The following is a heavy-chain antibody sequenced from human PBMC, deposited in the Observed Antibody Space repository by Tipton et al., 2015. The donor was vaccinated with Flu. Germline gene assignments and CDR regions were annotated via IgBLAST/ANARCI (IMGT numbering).Heavy chain of an antibody. CDR3: VGTPFMRHFSSAWKGGIFDF. CDR1: GYSFTNYW. V-gene: IGHV5-51*03. CDR2: IYPDDSDT. D-gene: IGHD2-2*01. Sequence: QLVQSVAEVKKPGESLKISCKGSGYSFTNYWIGWVRQMPGKGLEWMGIIYPDDSDTRYSPSFQGQVTISADKSISTAYLHWNSLKASDTAMYYCVGTPFMRHFSSAWKGGIFDFWGQGTLVTVSS. J-gene: IGHJ4*02.